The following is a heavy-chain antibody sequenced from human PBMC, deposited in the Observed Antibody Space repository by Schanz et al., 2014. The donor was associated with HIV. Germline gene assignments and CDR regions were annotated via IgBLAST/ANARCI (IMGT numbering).Heavy chain of an antibody. CDR3: ARHQRGSYLEALDY. CDR1: GGSISSGAYS. J-gene: IGHJ4*02. V-gene: IGHV4-30-2*01. D-gene: IGHD3-10*01. CDR2: IYHSGST. Sequence: QLQLQESGSGLVKPSQTLSLTCAVSGGSISSGAYSWSWIRQPPGKGLEWIGYIYHSGSTYYNPSLKARLTISVTTPKTLFSLRLTFLPAADTAVFYCARHQRGSYLEALDYWGQGTLVTVSS.